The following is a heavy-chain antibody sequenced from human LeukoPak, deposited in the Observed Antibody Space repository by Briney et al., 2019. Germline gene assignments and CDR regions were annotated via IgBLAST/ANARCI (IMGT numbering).Heavy chain of an antibody. D-gene: IGHD2-2*01. CDR1: GFTFSSYW. J-gene: IGHJ6*03. CDR2: INQDGSEK. V-gene: IGHV3-7*03. Sequence: GSLRLSCAASGFTFSSYWMVWFRQAPGKGLEWVANINQDGSEKNYVDSVKGRFTISRDNAENLLYLQMNSLRSEDTAVYYCARVPYCSSTSCDAYYYYYMDVWGKGTTVTISS. CDR3: ARVPYCSSTSCDAYYYYYMDV.